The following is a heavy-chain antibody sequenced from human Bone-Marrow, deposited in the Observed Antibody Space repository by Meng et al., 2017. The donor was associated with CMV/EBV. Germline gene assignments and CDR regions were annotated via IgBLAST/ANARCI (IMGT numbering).Heavy chain of an antibody. CDR2: INPSGGST. J-gene: IGHJ6*02. CDR3: ARDFSSSRDFYYYGMDV. D-gene: IGHD6-6*01. V-gene: IGHV1-46*01. CDR1: GYTFTSYY. Sequence: GGSLRLSCKASGYTFTSYYMHWVRQAPGQGLEWMGIINPSGGSTSYAQKFQGRVTMTRDTSTSTVYMELSSLRSEDTAVYYCARDFSSSRDFYYYGMDVWGQGTTVTVSS.